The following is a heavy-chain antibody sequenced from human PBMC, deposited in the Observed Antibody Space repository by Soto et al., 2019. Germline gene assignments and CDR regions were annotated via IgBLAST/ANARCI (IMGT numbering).Heavy chain of an antibody. D-gene: IGHD3-10*01. V-gene: IGHV4-59*08. J-gene: IGHJ3*02. Sequence: QVQLQESGPGLVKPSETLSLTCTVSGGSISSYYWSWIRQPPGKGLEWIGDIYYSGSTNYNPSLKGRVTISVDTSKNQFSLKLSSVTAADTAVYFCARRYGLSAFDIWGQGTMVTVSS. CDR3: ARRYGLSAFDI. CDR2: IYYSGST. CDR1: GGSISSYY.